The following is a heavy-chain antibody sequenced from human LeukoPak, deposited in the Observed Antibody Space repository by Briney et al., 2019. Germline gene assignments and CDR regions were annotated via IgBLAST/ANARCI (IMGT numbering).Heavy chain of an antibody. CDR2: VYYSGTT. J-gene: IGHJ4*02. V-gene: IGHV4-39*01. Sequence: SETLSLTCTVSGGSVSSNSHYWGWIRQPPGKGLEWIGSVYYSGTTYYNPSLRSRVTISVDTSRNQFSLKLSSLTAADTAMYYCARGPQWLGYYYFDYWGQGTLVTVSS. CDR1: GGSVSSNSHY. CDR3: ARGPQWLGYYYFDY. D-gene: IGHD6-19*01.